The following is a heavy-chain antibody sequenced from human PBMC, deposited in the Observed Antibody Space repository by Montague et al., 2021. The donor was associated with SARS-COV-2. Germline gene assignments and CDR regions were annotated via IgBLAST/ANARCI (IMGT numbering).Heavy chain of an antibody. V-gene: IGHV4-38-2*02. CDR2: IYHAGYI. Sequence: SETLSLTCTVFGYSISSGYFWACLRQHPGKGLEWIGSIYHAGYIHYNPSLKSRVSISIDTSSNQISLRMTDVAAADTAVYYCARAPCVGDCNSLAVWFDTWGQGTLVSVSS. CDR3: ARAPCVGDCNSLAVWFDT. CDR1: GYSISSGYF. D-gene: IGHD2-21*02. J-gene: IGHJ5*02.